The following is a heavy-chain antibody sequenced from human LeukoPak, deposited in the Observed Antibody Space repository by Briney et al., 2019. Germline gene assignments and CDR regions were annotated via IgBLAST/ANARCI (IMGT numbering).Heavy chain of an antibody. CDR2: INTNNGSP. Sequence: ASVKVSCKASGYTFTTYAMNWVRQAPGQGLEWMGWINTNNGSPTYAQGFTGRFVFSLDTSVSTAYLQINSLKAEDTAVYYCARGRRSIVVVPAARRGYYYMDVWGNGTTVTVSS. CDR1: GYTFTTYA. J-gene: IGHJ6*03. CDR3: ARGRRSIVVVPAARRGYYYMDV. V-gene: IGHV7-4-1*02. D-gene: IGHD2-2*01.